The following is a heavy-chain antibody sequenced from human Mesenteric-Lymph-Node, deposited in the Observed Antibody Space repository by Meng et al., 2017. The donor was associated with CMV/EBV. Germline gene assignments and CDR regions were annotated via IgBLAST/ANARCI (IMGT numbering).Heavy chain of an antibody. Sequence: GESLKISCAASGFTFSSYAMSWVHQAPGKGLEWVSAISGSGGSTYYADSVKGRFTISRDNSKNTLYLQMNSLRAEDTAVYYCAKSGSSSPYYYYGMDVWGQGTTVTVSS. CDR1: GFTFSSYA. CDR3: AKSGSSSPYYYYGMDV. J-gene: IGHJ6*02. D-gene: IGHD6-6*01. CDR2: ISGSGGST. V-gene: IGHV3-23*01.